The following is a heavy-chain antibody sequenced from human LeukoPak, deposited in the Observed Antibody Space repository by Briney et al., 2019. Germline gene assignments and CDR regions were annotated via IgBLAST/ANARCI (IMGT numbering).Heavy chain of an antibody. CDR1: GGTFSSYA. D-gene: IGHD6-19*01. CDR3: ATAGNSSGWHTNLYYYYYMDV. Sequence: ASVKVSCKASGGTFSSYAISWVRQAPGQGLEWMGGIIPIFGTANYAQKFQGRVTITADKSTSTAYMELSSLRSEDTAVYYCATAGNSSGWHTNLYYYYYMDVWGKGTTVTVSS. CDR2: IIPIFGTA. V-gene: IGHV1-69*06. J-gene: IGHJ6*03.